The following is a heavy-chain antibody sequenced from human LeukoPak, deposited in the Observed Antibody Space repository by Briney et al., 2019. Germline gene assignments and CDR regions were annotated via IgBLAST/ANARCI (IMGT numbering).Heavy chain of an antibody. Sequence: GESLKISCKGSGYSFTSYWIGWVRQMPGKGLEWMGIIYPGGSDTRYSPSFQGQVTISADKSISTAYLQWSSLKASDTAMYYCARPEEYSYGYVNYWGQGTLVTVSS. CDR1: GYSFTSYW. D-gene: IGHD5-18*01. V-gene: IGHV5-51*01. CDR2: IYPGGSDT. CDR3: ARPEEYSYGYVNY. J-gene: IGHJ4*02.